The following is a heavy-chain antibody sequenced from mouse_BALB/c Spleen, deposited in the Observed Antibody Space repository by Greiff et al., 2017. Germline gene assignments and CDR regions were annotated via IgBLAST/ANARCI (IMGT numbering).Heavy chain of an antibody. V-gene: IGHV3-2*02. CDR1: GYSITSDYA. Sequence: EVQLQQSGPGLVKPSQSLSLTCTVTGYSITSDYAWNWIRQFPGNKLEWMGYISYSGSTSYNPSLKSRISITRDTSKNQFFLQLNSVTTEDTATYYCARWGYYESAMDYWGQGTSGTVSS. J-gene: IGHJ4*01. D-gene: IGHD1-1*01. CDR2: ISYSGST. CDR3: ARWGYYESAMDY.